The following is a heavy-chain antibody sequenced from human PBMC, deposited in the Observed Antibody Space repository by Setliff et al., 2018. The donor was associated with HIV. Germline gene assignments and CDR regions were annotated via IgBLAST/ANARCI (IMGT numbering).Heavy chain of an antibody. J-gene: IGHJ5*02. V-gene: IGHV4-38-2*01. D-gene: IGHD1-7*01. CDR2: IYHSGST. Sequence: SETLSLTCAVSGYSISSGYYWGWIRQPPGKGLEWIGSIYHSGSTYYNPSLKSRVTISVDTSKNQFSLKLSSVTAADTAVYYCARLPGTTSPHVGWFDPWGQGTLVTV. CDR3: ARLPGTTSPHVGWFDP. CDR1: GYSISSGYY.